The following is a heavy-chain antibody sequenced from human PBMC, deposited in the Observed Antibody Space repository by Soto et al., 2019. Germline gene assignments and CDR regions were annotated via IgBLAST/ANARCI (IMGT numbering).Heavy chain of an antibody. J-gene: IGHJ4*02. D-gene: IGHD1-26*01. CDR2: IKSKTDGGTT. CDR3: TTASSGSYYGLNYFDY. CDR1: GFTFSNAW. Sequence: EVQLVESGGGLVKPGGSLRLSCAASGFTFSNAWMNWVRQAPGKGLEWVGRIKSKTDGGTTDYAAPVKGRFTISRDDSKHTLYLQMNSLKTEDTAVYYCTTASSGSYYGLNYFDYWGQGTLVTVSS. V-gene: IGHV3-15*07.